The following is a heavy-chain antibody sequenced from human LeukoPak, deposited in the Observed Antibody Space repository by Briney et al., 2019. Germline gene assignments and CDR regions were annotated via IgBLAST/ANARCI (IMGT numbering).Heavy chain of an antibody. Sequence: GGSLRLSCAASGFTFSSYAMSWVRQAPGKGLEWVSAISGSGGSTYYADSVKGRFTISRDNAKNSLYLQMNSLRAEDTAVYYCGRGGYCSGNTCYSLNAFDIWGQGTMVTVSS. J-gene: IGHJ3*02. CDR1: GFTFSSYA. V-gene: IGHV3-23*01. D-gene: IGHD2-15*01. CDR3: GRGGYCSGNTCYSLNAFDI. CDR2: ISGSGGST.